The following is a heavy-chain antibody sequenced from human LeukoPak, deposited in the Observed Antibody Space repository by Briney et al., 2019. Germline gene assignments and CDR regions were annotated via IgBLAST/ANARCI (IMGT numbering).Heavy chain of an antibody. CDR3: ARDPTGYCSGSSCYSPYY. CDR2: IWYDGSNK. CDR1: GFTFSSYG. Sequence: PGGSLRLSCAASGFTFSSYGMHWVRQAPGKRLEWVAMIWYDGSNKYYADSVKGRFTIFRDNSKNTLYLQMNSLRAEDTAVYYCARDPTGYCSGSSCYSPYYWGQGTLVTVSS. V-gene: IGHV3-33*01. J-gene: IGHJ4*02. D-gene: IGHD2-15*01.